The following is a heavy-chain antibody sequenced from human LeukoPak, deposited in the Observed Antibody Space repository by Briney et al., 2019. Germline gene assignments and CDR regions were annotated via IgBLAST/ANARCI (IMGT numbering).Heavy chain of an antibody. CDR1: GGSISSRSYF. CDR3: ATAVAGTHAFDI. V-gene: IGHV4-39*07. J-gene: IGHJ3*02. CDR2: IYYSGSN. Sequence: SETLSLTCTVSGGSISSRSYFWGWLRQPPGKGLEWIGNIYYSGSNYYNPSLKSRVTISIDTSKNQFSLKLSSVPAADTAVYYCATAVAGTHAFDIWGQGTMVTVSS. D-gene: IGHD6-19*01.